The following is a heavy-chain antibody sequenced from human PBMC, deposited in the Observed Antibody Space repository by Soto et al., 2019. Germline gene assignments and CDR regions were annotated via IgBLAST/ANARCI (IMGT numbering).Heavy chain of an antibody. V-gene: IGHV3-23*01. D-gene: IGHD1-7*01. J-gene: IGHJ4*02. CDR2: ISGSGGGT. CDR3: ARDAVAREGGTQYYFDY. CDR1: GFTFSTYA. Sequence: GGSLRLSCAASGFTFSTYAMNWVRQAPGKGLKWISAISGSGGGTYYADSVRGRFTISRDNSKNTLYLQMNSLRAEDTALFYCARDAVAREGGTQYYFDYWGQGTRVTVSS.